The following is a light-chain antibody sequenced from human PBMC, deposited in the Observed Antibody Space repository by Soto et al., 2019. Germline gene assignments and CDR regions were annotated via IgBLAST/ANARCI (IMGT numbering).Light chain of an antibody. J-gene: IGKJ5*01. CDR2: GES. Sequence: VMTQSPATLSVSPGESATLSCRASQSVSSKLAWYQQKTGQAPRLLIYGESTRATGIPDTLSGSGSGTELNLTISSLQSEDFAVYYCQXYNNWPITCGQGTRLEI. CDR3: QXYNNWPIT. CDR1: QSVSSK. V-gene: IGKV3-15*01.